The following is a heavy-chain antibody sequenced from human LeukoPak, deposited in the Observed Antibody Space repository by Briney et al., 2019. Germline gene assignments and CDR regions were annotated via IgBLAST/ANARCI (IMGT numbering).Heavy chain of an antibody. CDR3: AKDLIRGGSGPQDY. J-gene: IGHJ4*02. Sequence: GGSLRLSCAASGFTFSSYAMSWVRQAPGKGLEWVSAISGSGGSTYYADSVKGRFTISRDNSKNTLYLQMNSLRAEDTAVYYCAKDLIRGGSGPQDYWGQGTLVTVSS. CDR1: GFTFSSYA. CDR2: ISGSGGST. V-gene: IGHV3-23*01. D-gene: IGHD6-19*01.